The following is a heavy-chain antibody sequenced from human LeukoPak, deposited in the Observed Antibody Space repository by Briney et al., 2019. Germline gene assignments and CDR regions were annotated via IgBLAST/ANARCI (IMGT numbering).Heavy chain of an antibody. Sequence: PSETLSLTCTVSGDSISNYYWSWIRQPPGKGLEWIGYIYYSGSTNYNPSLKSRVTISVDTSKNQFSLKLSSVTAADTAVYYCARGGSYFYYYGMDVWGQGTTVTVSS. J-gene: IGHJ6*02. CDR3: ARGGSYFYYYGMDV. V-gene: IGHV4-59*01. CDR1: GDSISNYY. CDR2: IYYSGST. D-gene: IGHD1-26*01.